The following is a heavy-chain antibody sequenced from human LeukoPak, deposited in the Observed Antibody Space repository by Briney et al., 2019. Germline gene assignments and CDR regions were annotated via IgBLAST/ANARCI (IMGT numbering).Heavy chain of an antibody. V-gene: IGHV4-4*07. D-gene: IGHD3-3*01. Sequence: PSETLSLTCAVSGGSISSYYWSWIRQPAGKGLEWIGRIYTSGSTNYNPSLKSRVTMSVDTSKNQFSLNLTSVTAADTAVYYCAKGSYYDFWSDRFYSGDDAFDIWGQGTMVTVSS. J-gene: IGHJ3*02. CDR2: IYTSGST. CDR3: AKGSYYDFWSDRFYSGDDAFDI. CDR1: GGSISSYY.